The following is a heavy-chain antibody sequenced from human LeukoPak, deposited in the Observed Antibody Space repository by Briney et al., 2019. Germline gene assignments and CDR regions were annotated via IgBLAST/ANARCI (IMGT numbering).Heavy chain of an antibody. Sequence: GGSLRLSCAASGFTVSRNYMSWVRQAPGKGLEWVSVIYSGGRTYYADSVKGRFTTSRDNSKNTLYLQMNRLRAEDTAVYYCARAGPSSSWHQFDYWGQGTLVTVSS. D-gene: IGHD6-13*01. CDR1: GFTVSRNY. V-gene: IGHV3-66*01. CDR3: ARAGPSSSWHQFDY. CDR2: IYSGGRT. J-gene: IGHJ4*02.